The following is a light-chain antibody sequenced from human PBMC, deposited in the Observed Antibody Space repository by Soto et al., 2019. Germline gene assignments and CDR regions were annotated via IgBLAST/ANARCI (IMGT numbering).Light chain of an antibody. Sequence: QSVLTQPASVSGSPGQSITISCTGTSSDVGGYNYVSWYQQHPGKAPKLMIYEVSNRPSGVSNRFSGSKSGNTASLTISGLQAEDEADYYCGSYAGNCKGVFGGGTKLTVL. J-gene: IGLJ2*01. CDR3: GSYAGNCKGV. V-gene: IGLV2-14*01. CDR2: EVS. CDR1: SSDVGGYNY.